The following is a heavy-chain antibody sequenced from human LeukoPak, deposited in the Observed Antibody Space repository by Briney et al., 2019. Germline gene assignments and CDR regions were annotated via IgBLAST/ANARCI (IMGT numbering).Heavy chain of an antibody. CDR3: ARQGRAPIIDY. J-gene: IGHJ4*02. CDR1: GDSISSDY. CDR2: IYYSGST. V-gene: IGHV4-59*08. D-gene: IGHD5-24*01. Sequence: SETLSLTCTVSGDSISSDYWSWVRQPPGKGLEWIGYIYYSGSTSYNPSLKSRLTISVDRSKSQFSLNLSSVTAADTAVYYCARQGRAPIIDYWGQGILVTVSP.